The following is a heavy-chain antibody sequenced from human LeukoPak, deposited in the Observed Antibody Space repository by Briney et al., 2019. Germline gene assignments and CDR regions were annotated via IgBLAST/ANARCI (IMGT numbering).Heavy chain of an antibody. CDR3: AKRWDIVVVPAAPDDAFDI. V-gene: IGHV3-23*01. CDR2: ISGSGGST. CDR1: GVTFSSYA. Sequence: PGGSLRLSCAASGVTFSSYAMSWVRQAPGKGLEWVSAISGSGGSTYYADSVKGRYTISRDNSKNTLYLQMNSLRAEDTAVYYCAKRWDIVVVPAAPDDAFDIWGQGTMVTVSS. J-gene: IGHJ3*02. D-gene: IGHD2-2*01.